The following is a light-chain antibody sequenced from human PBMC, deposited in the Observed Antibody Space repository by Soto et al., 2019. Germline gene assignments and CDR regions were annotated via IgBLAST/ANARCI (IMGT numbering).Light chain of an antibody. CDR3: QSYDSTLSARYV. J-gene: IGLJ1*01. Sequence: QSVLTQPPSVSGDTGQRVTISCTGSSSNIGAGYDVHWYQQRPGTAPKLLIFGNTNRPSGVPDRFSGSKSGTSASLAITGLQAEDEGDYDCQSYDSTLSARYVFGTGTKVTVL. V-gene: IGLV1-40*01. CDR2: GNT. CDR1: SSNIGAGYD.